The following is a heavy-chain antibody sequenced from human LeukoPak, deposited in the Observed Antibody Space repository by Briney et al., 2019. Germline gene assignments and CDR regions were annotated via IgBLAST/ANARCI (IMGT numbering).Heavy chain of an antibody. D-gene: IGHD6-19*01. Sequence: SETLSLTCAVYGGSFSGYYWSWIRQPPGKGLEWIGEINHSGSTNYNPSLKSRVTISVDTSKNQFSLKLSSVTAADTAVYYCATRSSSGRRYFDYWGQGTLVTVSS. CDR2: INHSGST. V-gene: IGHV4-34*01. CDR3: ATRSSSGRRYFDY. CDR1: GGSFSGYY. J-gene: IGHJ4*02.